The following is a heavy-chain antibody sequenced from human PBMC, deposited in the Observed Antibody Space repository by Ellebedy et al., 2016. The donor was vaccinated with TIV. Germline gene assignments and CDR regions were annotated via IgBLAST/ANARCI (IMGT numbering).Heavy chain of an antibody. Sequence: GESLKISCAASGFTFNSYAMHWVRQAPGKGLEWVAVISYDGSSKYYADSVKGRFTISRDNSMTTLYLAMKSLRAEDTAVYYCAKDLDKSSGWYGGAAYWGQGTLVTVSS. CDR2: ISYDGSSK. CDR3: AKDLDKSSGWYGGAAY. V-gene: IGHV3-30-3*01. CDR1: GFTFNSYA. J-gene: IGHJ4*02. D-gene: IGHD6-19*01.